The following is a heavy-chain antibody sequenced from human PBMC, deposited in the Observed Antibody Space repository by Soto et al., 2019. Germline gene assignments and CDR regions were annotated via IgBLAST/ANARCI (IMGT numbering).Heavy chain of an antibody. CDR1: GFDFRSYE. D-gene: IGHD3-3*01. CDR2: IRANDESI. CDR3: AMETLRDAIDI. J-gene: IGHJ3*02. V-gene: IGHV3-48*03. Sequence: GGSLRLSCVASGFDFRSYEMNWVRQAPGKGLEWVSNIRANDESIYYADSVKGRVSVSRDNAKNSLFLEMNSLRVDDTAVHYCAMETLRDAIDIWGQGTMVTVSS.